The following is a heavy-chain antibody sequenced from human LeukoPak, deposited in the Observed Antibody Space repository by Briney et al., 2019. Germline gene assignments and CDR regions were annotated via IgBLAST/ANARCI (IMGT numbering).Heavy chain of an antibody. CDR3: ARESRQQLVLRY. V-gene: IGHV1-69*13. J-gene: IGHJ4*02. Sequence: SVKVSCKASGGTFSSYAISWVRQAPGQGLEWMGGIIPIFGTANYAQKFQGRVTITSTSTAYMELSSLRSEDTAVYYCARESRQQLVLRYWGQGTLVTVSS. CDR1: GGTFSSYA. CDR2: IIPIFGTA. D-gene: IGHD6-13*01.